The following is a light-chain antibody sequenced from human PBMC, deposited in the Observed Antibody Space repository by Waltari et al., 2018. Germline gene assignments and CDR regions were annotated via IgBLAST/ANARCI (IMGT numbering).Light chain of an antibody. CDR1: QTIRSY. CDR2: AAS. CDR3: QQSYNSPIT. V-gene: IGKV1-39*01. Sequence: DIQMTQSPSSLSASVGDRVNMTCRASQTIRSYLIWYRQKPGKPPNLLIYAASNLHTGVPSRFSGSGSGTDFTLTISEIQPDDFATYYCQQSYNSPITFGQGTRLEIQ. J-gene: IGKJ5*01.